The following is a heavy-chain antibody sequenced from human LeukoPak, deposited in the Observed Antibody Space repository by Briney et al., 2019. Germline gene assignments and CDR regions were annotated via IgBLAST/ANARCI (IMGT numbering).Heavy chain of an antibody. CDR3: ARSMVRGGYAFDI. Sequence: GGSLRLSCAASGFTFSSYAMHWVRQAPGKGLEWVAVISYDGSNKYYADSVKGRFTISRDNAKNSLYLQMNSLRDEDTAVYYCARSMVRGGYAFDIWGQGTMVTVSS. J-gene: IGHJ3*02. CDR2: ISYDGSNK. V-gene: IGHV3-30-3*01. CDR1: GFTFSSYA. D-gene: IGHD3-10*01.